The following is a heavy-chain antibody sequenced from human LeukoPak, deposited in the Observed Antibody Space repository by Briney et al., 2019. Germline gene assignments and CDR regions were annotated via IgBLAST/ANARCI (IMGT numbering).Heavy chain of an antibody. J-gene: IGHJ4*02. D-gene: IGHD2-21*02. CDR3: ARRCGGDCYSGLLDY. CDR2: IYPGDSDT. CDR1: GYNFTSYW. Sequence: GGALQISCKGSGYNFTSYWIGWGRQLPGKGLEWMGIIYPGDSDTRYSPSFQGQVTISADKSISTAYLQWSSLKASDTAMYYCARRCGGDCYSGLLDYWGQGTLVTVSS. V-gene: IGHV5-51*01.